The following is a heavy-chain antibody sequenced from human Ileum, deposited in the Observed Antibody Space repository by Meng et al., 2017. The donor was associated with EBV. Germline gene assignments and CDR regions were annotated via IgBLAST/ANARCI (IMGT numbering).Heavy chain of an antibody. V-gene: IGHV2-5*02. CDR1: VVSINTGGMA. J-gene: IGHJ4*02. Sequence: QCTLQESCPKPVKPPPLLSVASSFSVVSINTGGMAVHWLRQPLGKALECLALIYWDDDKRYSQSLNIRLTNTKDTSKHKVVLTTTDMTPVYTATYYRARRSCAAVSLDYWGQGTLVTVSS. CDR3: ARRSCAAVSLDY. CDR2: IYWDDDK. D-gene: IGHD6-19*01.